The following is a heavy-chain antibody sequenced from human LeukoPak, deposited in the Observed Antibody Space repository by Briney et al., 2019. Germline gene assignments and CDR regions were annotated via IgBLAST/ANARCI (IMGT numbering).Heavy chain of an antibody. CDR1: GFTFDDYA. CDR3: AKVATPYYYDSSGYSYYFDY. J-gene: IGHJ4*02. CDR2: ISWVGGST. D-gene: IGHD3-22*01. Sequence: GGSLRLACAVAGFTFDDYAMHWVRQAPGKGLEWVSFISWVGGSTYYAGSVKGRFTSSRDNSKHSLYMQMNSQRAEDTALYYCAKVATPYYYDSSGYSYYFDYWGQGTLVTVSS. V-gene: IGHV3-43D*04.